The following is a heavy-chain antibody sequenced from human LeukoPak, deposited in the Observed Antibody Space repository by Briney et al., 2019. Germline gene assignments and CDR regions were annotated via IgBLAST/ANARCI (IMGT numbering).Heavy chain of an antibody. J-gene: IGHJ4*02. CDR2: INWNGGRT. D-gene: IGHD6-19*01. V-gene: IGHV3-20*04. CDR3: ARASSSDWNYFDY. CDR1: GFTFDDYG. Sequence: GGSLRLSCAASGFTFDDYGMNWVRQAPGKGLEWVSGINWNGGRTGYADSAKGRFTISRDNARNSLFLQMNNLRAEDTALYYCARASSSDWNYFDYWGQGTLVTVSS.